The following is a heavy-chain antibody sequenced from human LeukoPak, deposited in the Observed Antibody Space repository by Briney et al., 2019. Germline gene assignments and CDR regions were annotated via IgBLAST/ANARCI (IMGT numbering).Heavy chain of an antibody. V-gene: IGHV3-7*01. J-gene: IGHJ2*01. CDR1: GFRFSRYW. CDR3: ARARGYSYPPGYFDL. Sequence: PGGSLRLSCAASGFRFSRYWMSWVRQAPGKGLEWVANIKEDGREIYYVDSVKGRFTISRDNAKNTLYLQMNSLRAEDTAVYYCARARGYSYPPGYFDLWGRGTLVTVSS. D-gene: IGHD5-18*01. CDR2: IKEDGREI.